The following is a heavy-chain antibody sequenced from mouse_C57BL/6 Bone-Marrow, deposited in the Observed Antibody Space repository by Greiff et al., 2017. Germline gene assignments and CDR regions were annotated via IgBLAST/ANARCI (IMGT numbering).Heavy chain of an antibody. CDR2: ISDGGSYT. V-gene: IGHV5-4*01. CDR1: GFTFSSYA. CDR3: ARERFGWYFDV. J-gene: IGHJ1*03. Sequence: EVKLVESGGGLVKPGGSLKLSCAASGFTFSSYAMSWVRQTPEKRLEWVATISDGGSYTYYPDNVKGRFTISRDNAKNNLYLQMSHRKSEDTAMYYCARERFGWYFDVWGTGTTVTVSS.